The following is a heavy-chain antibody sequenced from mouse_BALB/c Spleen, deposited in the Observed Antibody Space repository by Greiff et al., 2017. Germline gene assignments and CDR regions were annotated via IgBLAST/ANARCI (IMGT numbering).Heavy chain of an antibody. CDR2: ISSGGSYT. CDR3: TSLYDGYFDY. CDR1: GFTFSSYT. D-gene: IGHD2-3*01. V-gene: IGHV5-6-4*01. J-gene: IGHJ2*01. Sequence: EVKLMESGGGLVKPGGSLKLSCAASGFTFSSYTMSWVRQTPEKRLEWVATISSGGSYTYYPDSVKGRFTISRDNAKNTLYLQMSSLKSEDTAMYYCTSLYDGYFDYWGQGTTLTVSS.